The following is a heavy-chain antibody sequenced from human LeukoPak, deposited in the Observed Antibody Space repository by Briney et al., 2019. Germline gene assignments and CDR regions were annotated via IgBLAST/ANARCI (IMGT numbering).Heavy chain of an antibody. CDR2: IYYSGST. CDR1: GGSISSGDYL. Sequence: PSETLSLTCAVSGGSISSGDYLWSWVRQPPGKGLVWIGYIYYSGSTDYNPSLKSRVTISVGTSKNQFSLKLSSVTAADTAVYYCARDGFWSSPDAFDIWGQGTMVTVSS. CDR3: ARDGFWSSPDAFDI. D-gene: IGHD3-3*01. V-gene: IGHV4-30-4*08. J-gene: IGHJ3*02.